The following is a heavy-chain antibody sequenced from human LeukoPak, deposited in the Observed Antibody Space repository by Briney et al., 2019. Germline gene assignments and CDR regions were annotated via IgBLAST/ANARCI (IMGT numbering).Heavy chain of an antibody. V-gene: IGHV4-59*08. CDR1: GGSISSYY. J-gene: IGHJ6*02. CDR2: IYYSGST. D-gene: IGHD5-12*01. CDR3: ARRRIVATTANYYYYGMDV. Sequence: SETLPLTCTVSGGSISSYYWSWIRQPPGKGLGWIGNIYYSGSTNYKPSLKSRVTISVDTTKNQSSLKLSSVTAADTDVYYCARRRIVATTANYYYYGMDVWGQGTTVTVSS.